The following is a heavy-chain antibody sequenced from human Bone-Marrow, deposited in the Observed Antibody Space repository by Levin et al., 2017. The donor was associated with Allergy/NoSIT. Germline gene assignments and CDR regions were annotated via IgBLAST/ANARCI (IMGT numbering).Heavy chain of an antibody. Sequence: PGGSLRLSCAASGFTFSDYGLHWVRQAPGKGLEWVAVIYYDGTRKYYADAVKGRFAVSRDNSKNTLYLQMNSLRAEDTAIYYCATLHPGSSGSYLAPALPELGCWGQGTLVTVSS. CDR2: IYYDGTRK. V-gene: IGHV3-33*01. CDR1: GFTFSDYG. CDR3: ATLHPGSSGSYLAPALPELGC. D-gene: IGHD6-19*01. J-gene: IGHJ4*02.